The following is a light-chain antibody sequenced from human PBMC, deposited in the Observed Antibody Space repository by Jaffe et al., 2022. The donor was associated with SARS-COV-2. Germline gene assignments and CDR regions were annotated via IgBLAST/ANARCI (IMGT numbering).Light chain of an antibody. J-gene: IGLJ3*02. Sequence: QSVLTQPPSASGTPGQRVTISCSGSSSNIGSETVNWYQQLPGTAPKLLIYSNDQRPSGVPDRFSGSKSGTSGSLAISGLQSEDEADYYCATWDGSLNGPVFGGGTKLTVL. V-gene: IGLV1-44*01. CDR1: SSNIGSET. CDR3: ATWDGSLNGPV. CDR2: SND.